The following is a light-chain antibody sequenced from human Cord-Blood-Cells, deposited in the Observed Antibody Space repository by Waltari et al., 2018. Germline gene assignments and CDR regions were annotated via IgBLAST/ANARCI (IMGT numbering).Light chain of an antibody. CDR1: SSDVGSYNL. CDR3: CSYAGSSRV. J-gene: IGLJ3*02. Sequence: QSALTQPASVSGSPGQSITISCTGTSSDVGSYNLVSWYQQHPGKAPKLMIYEGSKRPSGVSNRFSGSKSGTTASLTISGRQAEDEADYYCCSYAGSSRVFGGGTKLTVL. CDR2: EGS. V-gene: IGLV2-23*01.